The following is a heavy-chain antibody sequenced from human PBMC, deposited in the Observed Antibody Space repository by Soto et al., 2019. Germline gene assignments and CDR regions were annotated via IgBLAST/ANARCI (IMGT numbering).Heavy chain of an antibody. D-gene: IGHD3-22*01. CDR2: IYYSGNT. V-gene: IGHV4-59*08. Sequence: SETLSLTCTVSGGSISSYYWSWIRQPPGKGLEWIGYIYYSGNTNYNPSLKSRVTISVDTSKNQFSLKLSSVTAADTAVYYCARLHYYHSSGYLDRAQRTPVPVSS. CDR1: GGSISSYY. J-gene: IGHJ1*01. CDR3: ARLHYYHSSGYLD.